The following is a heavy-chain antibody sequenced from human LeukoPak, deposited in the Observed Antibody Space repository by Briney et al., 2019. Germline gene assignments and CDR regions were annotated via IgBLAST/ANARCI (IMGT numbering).Heavy chain of an antibody. D-gene: IGHD3-16*01. CDR2: IGPNNGNT. CDR1: GYTFATYG. CDR3: ARDSGGRGHFDF. Sequence: ASAKVSCKASGYTFATYGITWVRQAPGQGLEWMGWIGPNNGNTNYAQNLQGRVTMTTDTSTGTAYMELRSLRSDDTAVYFCARDSGGRGHFDFWGQGTLVTVSS. V-gene: IGHV1-18*01. J-gene: IGHJ4*02.